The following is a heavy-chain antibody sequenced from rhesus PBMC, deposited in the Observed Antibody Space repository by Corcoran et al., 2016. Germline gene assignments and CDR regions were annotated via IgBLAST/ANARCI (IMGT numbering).Heavy chain of an antibody. CDR1: VGSISDRSY. J-gene: IGHJ6*01. V-gene: IGHV4-143*01. CDR3: ARVQRSNRYYGLDS. Sequence: QVQLQESGPGLVKPSETVSLTCTVSVGSISDRSYWHWIRQPPGKGLEWMGRIYGNGGNNRHNHSLKSRVTISKATSKTQFSLKLSSVTAADTAVYYCARVQRSNRYYGLDSWGQGVVVTVSS. CDR2: IYGNGGNN. D-gene: IGHD4-23*01.